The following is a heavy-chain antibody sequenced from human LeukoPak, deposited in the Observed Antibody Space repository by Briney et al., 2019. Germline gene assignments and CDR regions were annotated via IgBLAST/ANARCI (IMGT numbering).Heavy chain of an antibody. V-gene: IGHV3-15*01. CDR1: GFTFSNAW. J-gene: IGHJ4*02. CDR3: TTVPYYYDNSGYYHGVFDY. CDR2: IKSKTDGGTT. Sequence: TGGSLRLSCAAYGFTFSNAWMSWVRQAPGKGLEWVGRIKSKTDGGTTDYAAPVKGRFTISKDDSKNTLYLQMTSLKTEDTAVYYCTTVPYYYDNSGYYHGVFDYWGQGTLVTVSS. D-gene: IGHD3-22*01.